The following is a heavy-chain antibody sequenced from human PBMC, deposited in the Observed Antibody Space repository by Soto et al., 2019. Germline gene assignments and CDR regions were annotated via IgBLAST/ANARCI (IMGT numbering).Heavy chain of an antibody. V-gene: IGHV3-23*01. J-gene: IGHJ4*02. CDR3: ARHESTYFDY. Sequence: PGESLKLSCAASGFSFSNYAMNWVRQAPGKGLEWVSGISGGGGGTYYADSVKGRFIISRDNSKNTVYLQMNSLKASDTAIYYCARHESTYFDYWGQGTLVTVSS. CDR2: ISGGGGGT. CDR1: GFSFSNYA.